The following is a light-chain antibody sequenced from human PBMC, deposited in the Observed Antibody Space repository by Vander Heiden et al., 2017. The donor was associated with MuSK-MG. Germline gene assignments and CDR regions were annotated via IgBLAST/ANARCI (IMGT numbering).Light chain of an antibody. CDR2: EGT. CDR1: SSNVGTYDL. V-gene: IGLV2-23*01. CDR3: CSDAGRRYVV. J-gene: IGLJ2*01. Sequence: SALTQPASVSGSPGQSITISCSGASSNVGTYDLVYWYQQFPGKAPKLILYEGTRRPSGVSSRFSGSKSDTTASLTISGLQTEDEADYYCCSDAGRRYVVFGGGTRVTVL.